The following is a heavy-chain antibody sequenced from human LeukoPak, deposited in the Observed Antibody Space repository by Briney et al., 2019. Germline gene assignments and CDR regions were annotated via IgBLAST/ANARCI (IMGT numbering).Heavy chain of an antibody. CDR1: GGSISSYY. V-gene: IGHV4-59*01. J-gene: IGHJ6*03. Sequence: SETLSLTCTVSGGSISSYYWSWIRQPAGKGLEWIGYIYYSGSTNYNPSLKSRVTISVDTSRNQFSLKLSSVTAADTAVYYCARGSYYYMDVWGKGTTVTVSS. CDR3: ARGSYYYMDV. CDR2: IYYSGST.